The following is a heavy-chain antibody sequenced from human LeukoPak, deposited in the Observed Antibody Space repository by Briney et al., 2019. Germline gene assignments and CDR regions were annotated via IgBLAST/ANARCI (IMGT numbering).Heavy chain of an antibody. V-gene: IGHV5-51*03. Sequence: GESLKIFCKGSGYSFTSYWIGGGRQMPGKSLEWMGIIYPGDSDTRYSPSFQGQVTISADKSISTAYLQWSSLKASDTAMYYCASRPTGVGFYFDYWGQGTLVTVSS. CDR1: GYSFTSYW. D-gene: IGHD7-27*01. CDR2: IYPGDSDT. CDR3: ASRPTGVGFYFDY. J-gene: IGHJ4*02.